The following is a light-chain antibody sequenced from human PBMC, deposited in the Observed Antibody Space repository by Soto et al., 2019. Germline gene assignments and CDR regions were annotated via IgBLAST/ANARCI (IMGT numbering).Light chain of an antibody. V-gene: IGLV2-23*03. CDR2: EGS. CDR3: CSYAGSSTFRV. Sequence: QSVLTQPASVSGSPGQSITISCTGTSSDVGSYNLVSWYQQHPGKAPKLMIYEGSERPSGVSNRFSGSKSGNTASLTISGLQAEDEADYYCCSYAGSSTFRVFGGGTKLTVL. J-gene: IGLJ3*02. CDR1: SSDVGSYNL.